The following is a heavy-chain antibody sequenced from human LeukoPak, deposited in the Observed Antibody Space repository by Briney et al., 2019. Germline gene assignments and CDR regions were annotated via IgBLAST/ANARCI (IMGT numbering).Heavy chain of an antibody. CDR2: IYYSGST. D-gene: IGHD2-15*01. J-gene: IGHJ6*02. Sequence: SETLSLTCTVSGGSISSYYWSWFRQPPGKGLEWIGYIYYSGSTNYNPSLKSRVTISVDTSKNQFSLKLSSVTAADTAVYYCARDCSGGSCYSGFDRGDYGMDVWGQGTTVTVSS. CDR1: GGSISSYY. V-gene: IGHV4-59*01. CDR3: ARDCSGGSCYSGFDRGDYGMDV.